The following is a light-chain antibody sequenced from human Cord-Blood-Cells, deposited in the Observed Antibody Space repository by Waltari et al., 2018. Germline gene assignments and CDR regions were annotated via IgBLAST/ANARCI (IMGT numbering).Light chain of an antibody. J-gene: IGLJ2*01. CDR1: SSDVGSYNL. CDR2: EVS. CDR3: CSYAGSSTNVV. Sequence: QSALTQPASVSGSPDQSIPISCTGTSSDVGSYNLVSCYQQHPGKAPKLMIYEVSKRPSGVSNRFSGSKSGNTASLTISGLQAEDEADYYCCSYAGSSTNVVFGGGTKLTVL. V-gene: IGLV2-23*02.